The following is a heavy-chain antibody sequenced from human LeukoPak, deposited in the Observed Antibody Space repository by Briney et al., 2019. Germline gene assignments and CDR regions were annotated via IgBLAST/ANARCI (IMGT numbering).Heavy chain of an antibody. J-gene: IGHJ4*02. Sequence: PSETLSLTCTVSGGSISSGDSHWSWIRQLPGKGLEWIGYIYYSGSTYYNPSLKSRVTISVDTSKNQFSLKLSSVTAADTAVYYCARDGSPSRAVDYWGQGTLVTVSP. D-gene: IGHD3-10*01. CDR2: IYYSGST. CDR1: GGSISSGDSH. V-gene: IGHV4-31*03. CDR3: ARDGSPSRAVDY.